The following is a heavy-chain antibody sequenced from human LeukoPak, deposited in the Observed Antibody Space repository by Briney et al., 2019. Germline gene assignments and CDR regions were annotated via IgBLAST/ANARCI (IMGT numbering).Heavy chain of an antibody. D-gene: IGHD3-10*01. CDR2: IYPGDSDT. J-gene: IGHJ4*02. CDR3: TRRGYGSGNYYYPN. V-gene: IGHV5-51*01. Sequence: GESLKISCKGSGYSFTNHYIGWVRLLPGKGLEWMGIIYPGDSDTRYSPSIQGQVTISADKSISTAYLQWSSLKASDTAMYYCTRRGYGSGNYYYPNWGQGTLVTVSS. CDR1: GYSFTNHY.